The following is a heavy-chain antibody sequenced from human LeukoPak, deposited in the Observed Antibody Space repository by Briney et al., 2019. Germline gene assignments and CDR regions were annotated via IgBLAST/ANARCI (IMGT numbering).Heavy chain of an antibody. CDR1: GGSISSSSYY. J-gene: IGHJ6*03. V-gene: IGHV4-39*07. CDR3: ARTPPWPNYYYYMDV. Sequence: TPSETLSLTCTVSGGSISSSSYYWGWIRQPPGKGLEWIGSIYYSGSTYYNPSLKSRVTISVDTSKNQFSLKLSSVTAADTAVYYCARTPPWPNYYYYMDVWGKGTTVTVSS. CDR2: IYYSGST. D-gene: IGHD5-24*01.